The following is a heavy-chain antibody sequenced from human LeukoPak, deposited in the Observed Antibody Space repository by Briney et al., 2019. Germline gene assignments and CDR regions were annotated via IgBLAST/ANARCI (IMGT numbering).Heavy chain of an antibody. D-gene: IGHD2-2*02. J-gene: IGHJ4*02. V-gene: IGHV3-23*01. Sequence: GGSLRLSCAASGLTFSSYAMSWVRQAPGKGLEWVSAISGSGGSTYYADSVKGRFTISRDNSKNTLYLQMNSLRAEGTAVYYCAKSTGIVVVPAAIMDYWGQGTLVTVSS. CDR3: AKSTGIVVVPAAIMDY. CDR1: GLTFSSYA. CDR2: ISGSGGST.